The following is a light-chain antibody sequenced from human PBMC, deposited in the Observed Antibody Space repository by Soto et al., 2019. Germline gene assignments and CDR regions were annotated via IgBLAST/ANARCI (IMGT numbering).Light chain of an antibody. Sequence: DIVMTQSPVTLSVSPGDRATLSCRASQSVGHNLAWFQQKPGQAPRLLIYGASAGATGIPDRFSGSGFGTDFTLTISSLQSEDLAVYYCQQYNNWPRTCGQGTKVEMK. CDR3: QQYNNWPRT. V-gene: IGKV3-15*01. J-gene: IGKJ1*01. CDR2: GAS. CDR1: QSVGHN.